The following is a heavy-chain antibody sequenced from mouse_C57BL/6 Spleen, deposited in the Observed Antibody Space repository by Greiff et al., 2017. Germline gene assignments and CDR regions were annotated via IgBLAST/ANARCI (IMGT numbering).Heavy chain of an antibody. V-gene: IGHV1-69*01. CDR1: GYTFTSYW. J-gene: IGHJ2*01. CDR2: IDPSDSYT. CDR3: ARLYYYGSSYFDD. Sequence: QVQLQQPGAELVMPGASVKLSCKASGYTFTSYWMHWVKQRPGQGLEWIGEIDPSDSYTNYNQKFKGKSTLTVDKSSSTAYMQLSSLTSEDSAVYYCARLYYYGSSYFDDWGQGTTLTVSS. D-gene: IGHD1-1*01.